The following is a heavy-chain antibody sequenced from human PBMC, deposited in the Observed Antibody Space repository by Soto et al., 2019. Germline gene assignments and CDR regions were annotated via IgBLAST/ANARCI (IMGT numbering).Heavy chain of an antibody. CDR1: GFSLSTSGEG. J-gene: IGHJ5*02. V-gene: IGHV2-5*01. CDR2: LYWNEDE. CDR3: AHSKGGGNSAWFDP. D-gene: IGHD1-26*01. Sequence: QITLKESGPTLLKPTQTLTLTCTFSGFSLSTSGEGVGWIRQSPGKALEWLALLYWNEDERYTPSLRSRLTITKDISKNQVVFTMNNMDPVDTATYYCAHSKGGGNSAWFDPWGQGTLVTVSS.